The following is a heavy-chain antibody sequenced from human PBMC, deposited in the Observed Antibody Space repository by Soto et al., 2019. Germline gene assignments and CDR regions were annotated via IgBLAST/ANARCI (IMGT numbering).Heavy chain of an antibody. V-gene: IGHV3-7*01. CDR1: GFPFSSYW. CDR3: ARDNWLDLPWAFDI. D-gene: IGHD1-20*01. CDR2: IKQDGSEK. Sequence: PGGSLRLSCAASGFPFSSYWMSWVRQAPGKGLEWVANIKQDGSEKYYVDSVKGRFTISRDNAKNSLYLQMNSLRAEDTAVYYCARDNWLDLPWAFDIWGQGTMVTVSS. J-gene: IGHJ3*02.